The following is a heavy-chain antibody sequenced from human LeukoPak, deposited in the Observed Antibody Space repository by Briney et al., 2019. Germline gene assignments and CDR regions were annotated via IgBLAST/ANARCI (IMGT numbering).Heavy chain of an antibody. CDR1: GFTFSNYA. V-gene: IGHV3-23*01. J-gene: IGHJ4*02. CDR3: AKWGDYDVLTGYYVSDY. CDR2: ITGSGGNT. Sequence: PGGSLRLSCAASGFTFSNYAMSWVRQAPGKGLELVSAITGSGGNTYYADSVKGRFTISRDNSKNTLYLQMNSLRAEDTAVYYCAKWGDYDVLTGYYVSDYWGQGTLVTVSS. D-gene: IGHD3-9*01.